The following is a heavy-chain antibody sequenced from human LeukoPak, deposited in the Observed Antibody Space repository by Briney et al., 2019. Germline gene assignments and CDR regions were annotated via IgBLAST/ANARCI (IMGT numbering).Heavy chain of an antibody. J-gene: IGHJ6*03. V-gene: IGHV3-23*01. Sequence: GRSLRLSCAASGFTFSSYAMGWVCQAPGGGLEWVSAISGSGGSTYYADSVKSRFTISRDNSKNTLYLQMSSLSAEDTAVYYCAKDVFFTLWIQATQCYYMDVWGKGTTVTVSS. CDR3: AKDVFFTLWIQATQCYYMDV. CDR1: GFTFSSYA. D-gene: IGHD5-18*01. CDR2: ISGSGGST.